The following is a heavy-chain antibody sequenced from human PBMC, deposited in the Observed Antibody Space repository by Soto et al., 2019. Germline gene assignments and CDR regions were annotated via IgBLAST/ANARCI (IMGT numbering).Heavy chain of an antibody. CDR2: IYYSGST. Sequence: SETLSLTCTVSGGSISSYYWSWIRQPPWKGLEWIGYIYYSGSTNYNPSLKSRVTISVDTSKNQFSLKLSSVTAADTAVYYCARDGFGGWLHDYYGMDVWGQGTTVTVSS. CDR1: GGSISSYY. CDR3: ARDGFGGWLHDYYGMDV. J-gene: IGHJ6*02. D-gene: IGHD3-10*01. V-gene: IGHV4-59*01.